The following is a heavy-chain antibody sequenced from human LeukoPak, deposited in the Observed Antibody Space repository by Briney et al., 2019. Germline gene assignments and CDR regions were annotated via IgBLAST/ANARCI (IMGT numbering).Heavy chain of an antibody. CDR2: ISWRSDSV. CDR3: AKDWSYRGNSWKYFGS. D-gene: IGHD4-23*01. Sequence: GGSLRLSCAASGFTFDDYAMHWVRQAPGRGLEWVSGISWRSDSVDYAESVKGRFTISRDNAKNSLYLQMNSLRADDTALYYCAKDWSYRGNSWKYFGSWGQGILVTVSS. V-gene: IGHV3-9*01. CDR1: GFTFDDYA. J-gene: IGHJ4*02.